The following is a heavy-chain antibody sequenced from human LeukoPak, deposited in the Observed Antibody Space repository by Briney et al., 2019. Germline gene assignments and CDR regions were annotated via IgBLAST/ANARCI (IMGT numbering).Heavy chain of an antibody. CDR1: GGSISSHY. J-gene: IGHJ6*03. V-gene: IGHV4-59*11. D-gene: IGHD6-13*01. CDR3: ATKGYSSSWYDFRAGYYHYMDV. CDR2: IYYSGST. Sequence: PSETLSLTCTVSGGSISSHYWSWIRQPPGKGLEWIGYIYYSGSTNYNPSLKSRVTISVDTSKNQFSLKLSSVTAADTAVYYCATKGYSSSWYDFRAGYYHYMDVWGKGTTVTVSS.